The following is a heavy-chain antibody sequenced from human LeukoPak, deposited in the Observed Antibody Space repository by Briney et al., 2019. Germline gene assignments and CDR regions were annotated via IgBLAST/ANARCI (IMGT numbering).Heavy chain of an antibody. CDR2: ISGSGTNT. D-gene: IGHD3-3*02. Sequence: GGSLRLSCAASGFTFSSYGMSWVRQAPGKGLEWVSAISGSGTNTYYADSVKGRFTISRDNSKNTLYVQMNSLRAEDTAVYYCAKATSPVISRNLFDRWGQGTLVTVSS. CDR3: AKATSPVISRNLFDR. V-gene: IGHV3-23*01. J-gene: IGHJ5*02. CDR1: GFTFSSYG.